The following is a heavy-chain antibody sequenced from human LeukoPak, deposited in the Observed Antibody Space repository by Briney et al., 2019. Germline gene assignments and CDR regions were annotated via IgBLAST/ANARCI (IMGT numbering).Heavy chain of an antibody. CDR3: ARDYSPPHWSENSGYFDS. J-gene: IGHJ4*02. V-gene: IGHV3-74*03. CDR1: GFTFGSYW. D-gene: IGHD1-26*01. CDR2: INADGTET. Sequence: GGSLRLSCAASGFTFGSYWMHWVRQAPGQGPVWVARINADGTETMYADAVKGRFTISRDNARNTLFLQMHSLRVEDTAVYYCARDYSPPHWSENSGYFDSWGQGTLVTVSS.